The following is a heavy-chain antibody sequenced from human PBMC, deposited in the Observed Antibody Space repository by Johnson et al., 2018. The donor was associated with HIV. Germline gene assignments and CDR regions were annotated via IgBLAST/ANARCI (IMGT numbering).Heavy chain of an antibody. J-gene: IGHJ3*02. CDR3: AKDKSNAFDI. V-gene: IGHV3-30*18. CDR2: ISYDGSNK. CDR1: GFTFRNYG. Sequence: VQLVESGGGLVQPGGSLRLSCAASGFTFRNYGMHWVRQAPGKGLEWVAVISYDGSNKYYADSVKGRFTISRDNSKNTRYLQMNSLRAEDTALNYCAKDKSNAFDIWGQGTMVTVSS.